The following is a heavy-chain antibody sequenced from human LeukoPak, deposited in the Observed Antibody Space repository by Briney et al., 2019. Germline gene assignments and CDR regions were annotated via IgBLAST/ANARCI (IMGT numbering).Heavy chain of an antibody. V-gene: IGHV3-23*01. J-gene: IGHJ3*02. Sequence: GGSLRPSCAASGFTFSSYAMSWVRQAPGKGLEWVSAISGSGGSTYYADSVKGRFTISRDNSKNTLYLQMNSLRAEDTAVYYCAKDFGSSGWYSDAFDIWGQGTMVTVSS. CDR2: ISGSGGST. CDR1: GFTFSSYA. CDR3: AKDFGSSGWYSDAFDI. D-gene: IGHD6-19*01.